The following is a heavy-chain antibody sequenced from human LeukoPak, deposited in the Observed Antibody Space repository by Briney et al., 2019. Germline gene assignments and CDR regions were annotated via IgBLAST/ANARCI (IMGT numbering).Heavy chain of an antibody. CDR3: ARGVEQQFDH. V-gene: IGHV4-39*07. Sequence: PSETLSLTCTVSDGSITSSRFHWGWIRQPPGKGLEWIGTVYYSGSTNYNASLKSRVTMSVDTSKNHFSLQLTSVTAADTAMYYCARGVEQQFDHWGQGTLVTVAS. J-gene: IGHJ4*02. CDR2: VYYSGST. CDR1: DGSITSSRFH. D-gene: IGHD6-13*01.